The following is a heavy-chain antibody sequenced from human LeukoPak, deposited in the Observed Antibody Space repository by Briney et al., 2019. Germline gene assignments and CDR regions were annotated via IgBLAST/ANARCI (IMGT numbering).Heavy chain of an antibody. J-gene: IGHJ5*02. CDR2: INHSGST. V-gene: IGHV4-34*01. CDR3: ARGRYDFWSGYPTNWFDP. Sequence: SETLSLTCAVYGGSFSGYYWSWIRQPPGKGLEWIGEINHSGSTNYNPSLKSRVTISVDTSKNQFSLKLSSVTAADTAVYYCARGRYDFWSGYPTNWFDPWGQGTLVTVSS. D-gene: IGHD3-3*01. CDR1: GGSFSGYY.